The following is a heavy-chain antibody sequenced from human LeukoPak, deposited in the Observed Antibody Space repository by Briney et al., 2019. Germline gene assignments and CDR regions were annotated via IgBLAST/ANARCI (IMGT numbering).Heavy chain of an antibody. CDR3: ARGPFSSTWSEFDC. V-gene: IGHV3-21*06. Sequence: ETLSLTCTVSGGSISSSSYYWGWIRQPPGKGLEWVSCISGDSHYIYYADSVKGRSTVSRDNAQHSLYLHMNSLRVEDTAVYYCARGPFSSTWSEFDCWGQGTLVTVSS. J-gene: IGHJ4*02. CDR2: ISGDSHYI. D-gene: IGHD6-13*01. CDR1: GGSISSSS.